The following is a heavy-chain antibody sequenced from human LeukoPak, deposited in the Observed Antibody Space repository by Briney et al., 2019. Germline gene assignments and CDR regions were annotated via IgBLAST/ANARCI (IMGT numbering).Heavy chain of an antibody. V-gene: IGHV1-18*01. J-gene: IGHJ4*02. CDR3: ARDAYYYDDGLASNFDY. CDR2: ISGYNGKT. Sequence: ASVKVSCKASGYTFANYGISWVRQAPGHGLEWMGWISGYNGKTNYAQKVQGRVTMTTDTSTSTAYMELRSLTSDDTAVYYCARDAYYYDDGLASNFDYWGQGALVTVSS. D-gene: IGHD3-22*01. CDR1: GYTFANYG.